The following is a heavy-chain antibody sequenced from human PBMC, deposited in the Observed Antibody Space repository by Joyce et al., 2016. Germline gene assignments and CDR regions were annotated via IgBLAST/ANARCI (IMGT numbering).Heavy chain of an antibody. V-gene: IGHV4-61*01. CDR2: IYNRATT. J-gene: IGHJ6*02. Sequence: HLQESGPGLVKPSETLSLTCTISGDSFSATSYYWTWIRQPPGKGLEWLGFIYNRATTHYNPSLGGRLSISAGATKKQFSLRLTSVTSADTAVYYCATSLPSRVGGFQFFGMDVWGQGTTVIVS. D-gene: IGHD3-10*01. CDR1: GDSFSATSYY. CDR3: ATSLPSRVGGFQFFGMDV.